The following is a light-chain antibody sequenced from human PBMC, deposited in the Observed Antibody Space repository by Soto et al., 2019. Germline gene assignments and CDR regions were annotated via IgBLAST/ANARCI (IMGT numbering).Light chain of an antibody. Sequence: QSALTQPPSASGSPGQSVTIACTGTRSDVGGYKYVSWYQQHPGKAPKLMIYEVNKRPSGVPDRFSGSKSGHTASLTVSGLQADYEADYFCSAYAGRNIVLFGGGTKLAVL. CDR1: RSDVGGYKY. CDR2: EVN. V-gene: IGLV2-8*01. CDR3: SAYAGRNIVL. J-gene: IGLJ2*01.